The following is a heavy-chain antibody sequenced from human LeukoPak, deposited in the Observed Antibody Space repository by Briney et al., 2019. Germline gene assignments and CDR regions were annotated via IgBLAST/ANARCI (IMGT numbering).Heavy chain of an antibody. D-gene: IGHD3-10*01. CDR3: ANGYYGSGDIDY. CDR2: ISGSGRGGRT. V-gene: IGHV3-23*01. CDR1: GFAFSRYV. Sequence: GGSLRLSCVASGFAFSRYVMKWVRQAPGKGLEWVSAISGSGRGGRTYYADSVKGRFTISRDDSKNTLYLQMNSLRAEDTAVYLCANGYYGSGDIDYWGQGTLVTVSS. J-gene: IGHJ4*02.